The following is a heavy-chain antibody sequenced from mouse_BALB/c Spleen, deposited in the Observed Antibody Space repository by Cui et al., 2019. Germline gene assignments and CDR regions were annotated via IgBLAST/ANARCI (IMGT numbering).Heavy chain of an antibody. V-gene: IGHV1-72*01. CDR3: ARYDYYGSSYFDY. Sequence: LQPRAAQVMHPGSSMQLSCKASGYTFTSYWMHWVKQRPGRGLEWIGRIDPNSGGTRYNEKFKSKATLTVDKPSSTAYMQLSSLTSEDSAVYYCARYDYYGSSYFDYWGQGTTLTVSS. D-gene: IGHD1-1*01. J-gene: IGHJ2*01. CDR2: IDPNSGGT. CDR1: GYTFTSYW.